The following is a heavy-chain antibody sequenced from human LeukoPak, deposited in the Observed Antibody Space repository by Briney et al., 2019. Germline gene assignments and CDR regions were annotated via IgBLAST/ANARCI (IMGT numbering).Heavy chain of an antibody. CDR3: ARGRGYSYGPPDY. J-gene: IGHJ4*02. CDR2: IYYSGST. CDR1: GGSVSSSSYY. V-gene: IGHV4-39*07. Sequence: SETLSLTCTVSGGSVSSSSYYWGWIRQPPGKGLEWIGSIYYSGSTYYNPSLKSRVTISVDTSKNQFSLKLSSVTAADTAVYYCARGRGYSYGPPDYWGQGTLVTVSS. D-gene: IGHD5-18*01.